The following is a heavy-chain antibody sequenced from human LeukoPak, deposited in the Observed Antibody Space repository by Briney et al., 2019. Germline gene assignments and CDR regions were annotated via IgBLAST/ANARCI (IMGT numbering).Heavy chain of an antibody. D-gene: IGHD5-18*01. CDR1: GGSISSYY. V-gene: IGHV4-4*07. CDR3: ARRKIRLWFSTSSSFDY. CDR2: ISSNGST. J-gene: IGHJ4*02. Sequence: KPSETLSLTCTVSGGSISSYYWWWILRPPAREVESSGHISSNGSTNYNPPLKSRVSMSVDTSKNQFSLKLSSVTAADTAVYYCARRKIRLWFSTSSSFDYWGQGTLVTVSS.